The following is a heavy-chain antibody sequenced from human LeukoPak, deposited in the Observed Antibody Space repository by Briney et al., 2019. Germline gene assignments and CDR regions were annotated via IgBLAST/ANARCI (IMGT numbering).Heavy chain of an antibody. D-gene: IGHD1-26*01. CDR1: GYSLTNYW. CDR3: ARYDGGATADF. V-gene: IGHV5-51*06. CDR2: VFPADSDT. J-gene: IGHJ4*02. Sequence: GESLKISCKVSGYSLTNYWIAWVRQMPGKGLEWMGIVFPADSDTRHSPSFQGQVTISADKSINTAYLQWSSLKASYTAIYYCARYDGGATADFWGQGTLVTVSS.